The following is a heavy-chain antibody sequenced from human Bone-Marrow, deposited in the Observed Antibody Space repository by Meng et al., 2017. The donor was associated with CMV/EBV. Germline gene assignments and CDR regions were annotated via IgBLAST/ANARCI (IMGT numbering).Heavy chain of an antibody. D-gene: IGHD5-24*01. J-gene: IGHJ4*02. CDR2: IIPILGIA. CDR3: ARDQRDRYNDY. Sequence: SVKVSCKASGYTFTGYYMHWVRQAPGQGLEWMGRIIPILGIANYAQKFQGRVTITADKSTSTAYMELSSLRSEDTAVYYCARDQRDRYNDYWGQGKLVTVSS. CDR1: GYTFTGYY. V-gene: IGHV1-69*04.